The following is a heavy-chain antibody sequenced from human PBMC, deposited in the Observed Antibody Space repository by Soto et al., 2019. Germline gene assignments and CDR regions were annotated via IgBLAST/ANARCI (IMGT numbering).Heavy chain of an antibody. CDR2: IYPSGNT. D-gene: IGHD6-6*01. V-gene: IGHV4-38-2*01. Sequence: SETLSLTCDVSGFSISSGYYWGWIRQPPGKGLEWIGSIYPSGNTYYTPSLKEWLTVSLDTSRNQFSLRLASVTPADTALYFCARVSPYYTRPDDGFDYWGRGTLVTVSS. CDR1: GFSISSGYY. CDR3: ARVSPYYTRPDDGFDY. J-gene: IGHJ4*02.